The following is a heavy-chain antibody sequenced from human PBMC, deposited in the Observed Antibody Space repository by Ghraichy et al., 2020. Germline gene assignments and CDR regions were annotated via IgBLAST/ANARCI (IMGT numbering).Heavy chain of an antibody. CDR1: GDSIISNNW. D-gene: IGHD2-2*01. J-gene: IGHJ4*02. CDR3: ARELDQLRYFDS. V-gene: IGHV4-4*02. Sequence: SETLSLTCAVSGDSIISNNWWSWVRQHQGKELEWIGEIFHSGSTTYNPSLKSRIAISLDKSKNQFSLQMPSVTAADTTVYYCARELDQLRYFDSWGQGTLVTVSS. CDR2: IFHSGST.